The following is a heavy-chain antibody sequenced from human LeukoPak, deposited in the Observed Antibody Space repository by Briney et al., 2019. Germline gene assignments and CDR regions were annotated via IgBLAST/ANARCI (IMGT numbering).Heavy chain of an antibody. CDR1: GFTFGDHA. CDR3: TRGPTQQWVYYGMDV. CDR2: IRSKGYGGTT. J-gene: IGHJ6*02. D-gene: IGHD5-18*01. Sequence: GGSLRLSCTTSGFTFGDHAMSWVRQAPGKGLEWVGFIRSKGYGGTTEYGASVKGRFAISRDDSKSIAYLQMNSLKAEDTAVYYCTRGPTQQWVYYGMDVWGQGTTVIVSS. V-gene: IGHV3-49*04.